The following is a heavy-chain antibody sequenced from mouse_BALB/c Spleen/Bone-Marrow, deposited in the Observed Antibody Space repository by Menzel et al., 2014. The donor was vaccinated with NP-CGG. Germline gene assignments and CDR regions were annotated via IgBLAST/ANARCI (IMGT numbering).Heavy chain of an antibody. CDR1: RYTFTSYV. V-gene: IGHV1-14*01. CDR2: MNPFNDGT. J-gene: IGHJ2*01. CDR3: AREVVATDYFDY. D-gene: IGHD1-1*01. Sequence: EVQLVESGPELVKPGASVKMSCKASRYTFTSYVLHWVRQKPGQGLEWIGFMNPFNDGTKYNEKFKGKATLTSDKSSSTAYMELSSLTSEDSAVYYCAREVVATDYFDYWGQSTTLTVSS.